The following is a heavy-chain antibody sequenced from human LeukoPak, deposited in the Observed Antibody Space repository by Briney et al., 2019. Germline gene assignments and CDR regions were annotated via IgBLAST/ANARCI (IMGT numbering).Heavy chain of an antibody. CDR2: ISDSGST. V-gene: IGHV4-59*11. CDR1: GGSLSTHH. CDR3: ARGWGPRNYFDY. J-gene: IGHJ4*02. D-gene: IGHD2-21*02. Sequence: SETLSLTCVVSGGSLSTHHWSWIRQSPGRGLEWIGYISDSGSTNYNPSLKSRVTISVDTSKNQFSLMLSSVTAADTAVYYCARGWGPRNYFDYWGQGTLVTVSS.